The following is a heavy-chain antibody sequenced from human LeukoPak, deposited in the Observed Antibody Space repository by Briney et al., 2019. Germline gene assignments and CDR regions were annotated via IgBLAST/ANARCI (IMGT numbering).Heavy chain of an antibody. CDR3: VRRLRGWSSGFDY. J-gene: IGHJ4*02. CDR1: GFTFTDAW. CDR2: IKSKRGGGTA. D-gene: IGHD6-19*01. Sequence: PGGSLRLSCGASGFTFTDAWMSWVRQAPGKGLEWVGRIKSKRGGGTAAYAAPVQGRFTISRDDAKNSMYLQMNSLRAGDTAVYYCVRRLRGWSSGFDYWGQGILVTVSS. V-gene: IGHV3-15*01.